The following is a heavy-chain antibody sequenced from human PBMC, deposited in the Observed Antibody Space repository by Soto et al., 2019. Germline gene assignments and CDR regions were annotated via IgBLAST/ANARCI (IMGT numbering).Heavy chain of an antibody. V-gene: IGHV3-73*01. CDR1: GFTFSGST. D-gene: IGHD6-19*01. CDR3: TSTGAYSSGDY. J-gene: IGHJ4*02. Sequence: EVQLVESGGGLVQPGGSLTLSCAASGFTFSGSTMHWVRQASGKGLEWVGRIRSKANSYATAYAASVKGRFTISRDDSKNTAYLQMNSLKTEDTAVYYCTSTGAYSSGDYWGQGTLVTVSS. CDR2: IRSKANSYAT.